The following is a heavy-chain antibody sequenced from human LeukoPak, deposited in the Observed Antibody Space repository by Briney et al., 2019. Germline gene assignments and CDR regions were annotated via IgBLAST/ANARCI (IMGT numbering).Heavy chain of an antibody. V-gene: IGHV3-72*01. CDR1: GFIFSDHY. Sequence: PGGSLRLSCAASGFIFSDHYMDWVRQAPGKGLEWVGRIRNKVDSYRTEYAASAKGRFTISRDDSKNSLFLEMNRLQTEDTAVYYCARVSSSSGYFDFWGQGTLVTVSS. D-gene: IGHD6-6*01. CDR3: ARVSSSSGYFDF. J-gene: IGHJ4*02. CDR2: IRNKVDSYRT.